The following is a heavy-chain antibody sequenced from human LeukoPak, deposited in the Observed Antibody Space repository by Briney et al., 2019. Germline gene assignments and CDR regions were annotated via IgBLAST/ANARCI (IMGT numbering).Heavy chain of an antibody. CDR3: ARERAGYFDY. CDR1: GFTFSSYW. J-gene: IGHJ4*02. CDR2: ISYDGSNK. V-gene: IGHV3-30-3*01. D-gene: IGHD6-13*01. Sequence: GESLRLSCAASGFTFSSYWMHWVRQAPGKGLEWVAVISYDGSNKDYADSVKGRFTISRDNSKNTLYLQMNSLRAEDTAVYYCARERAGYFDYWGQGTQVTVSS.